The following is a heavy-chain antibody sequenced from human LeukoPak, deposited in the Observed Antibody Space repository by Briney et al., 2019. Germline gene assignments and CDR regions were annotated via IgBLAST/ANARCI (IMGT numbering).Heavy chain of an antibody. Sequence: ASVKASCKASGYTFTGYYMHWVRQAPGQGLEWMGWINPNSGGTNYAQKFQGRVTMTRDTSISTAYMELSRLRSDDTAVYYCASSRLTARALFDYWGQGTLVTVSS. V-gene: IGHV1-2*02. D-gene: IGHD4/OR15-4a*01. CDR1: GYTFTGYY. J-gene: IGHJ4*02. CDR3: ASSRLTARALFDY. CDR2: INPNSGGT.